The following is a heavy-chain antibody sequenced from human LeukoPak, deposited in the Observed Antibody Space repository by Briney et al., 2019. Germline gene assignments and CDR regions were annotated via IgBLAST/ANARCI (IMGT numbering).Heavy chain of an antibody. V-gene: IGHV4-59*01. CDR3: ARNLIPEQLVMNF. D-gene: IGHD6-13*01. CDR2: IYYTGST. Sequence: SETLSLTCTVSGGSISSYYWNWIRQPPGKGLEWIGYIYYTGSTNYNPSLKSRVTMSVDTSKNQFSLNLKSVAPEDTAVYYCARNLIPEQLVMNFWGQGTLVTVSS. J-gene: IGHJ4*02. CDR1: GGSISSYY.